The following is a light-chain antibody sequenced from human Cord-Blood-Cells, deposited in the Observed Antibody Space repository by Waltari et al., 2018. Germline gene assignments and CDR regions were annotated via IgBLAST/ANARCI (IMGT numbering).Light chain of an antibody. CDR1: QSLLHSNGYNY. CDR2: LGS. Sequence: DIVMTQYPLSLPVTPGEPASISCRSSQSLLHSNGYNYLDWYLQKPGQSPQLLIYLGSNRASGVPDRCSGSGSGTDFTLKISRVEAEDVGVYYCMQALQTPHFGQGTRLEIK. CDR3: MQALQTPH. J-gene: IGKJ5*01. V-gene: IGKV2-28*01.